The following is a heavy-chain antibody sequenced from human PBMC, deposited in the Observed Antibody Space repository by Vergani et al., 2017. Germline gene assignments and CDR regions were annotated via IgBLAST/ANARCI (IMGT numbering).Heavy chain of an antibody. CDR3: ARNGFGDYGNFDF. D-gene: IGHD4-17*01. CDR1: GYTFSSYV. J-gene: IGHJ4*02. Sequence: QVQLVQSGSELKKPGASVKISCKTSGYTFSSYVINWVRQAPGRGLERMGWINTNIGTPTYVQGFTGRFVFSLDSSVTTAFVQITSLKAEDTAVYYCARNGFGDYGNFDFWGQGTLVTVSS. CDR2: INTNIGTP. V-gene: IGHV7-4-1*02.